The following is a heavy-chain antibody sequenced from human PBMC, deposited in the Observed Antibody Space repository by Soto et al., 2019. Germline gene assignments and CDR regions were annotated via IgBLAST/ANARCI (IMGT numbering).Heavy chain of an antibody. J-gene: IGHJ3*02. D-gene: IGHD3-22*01. Sequence: GGSLRLSCAASGFTFSSYAMHWVRQAPGKGLEWVAVISYDGSNKYYADSVKGRFTISRDNSKNTLYLQMNSLRAEDTAVYYCARVHYDRDAFDIWGQGTMVTVSS. CDR2: ISYDGSNK. V-gene: IGHV3-30-3*01. CDR1: GFTFSSYA. CDR3: ARVHYDRDAFDI.